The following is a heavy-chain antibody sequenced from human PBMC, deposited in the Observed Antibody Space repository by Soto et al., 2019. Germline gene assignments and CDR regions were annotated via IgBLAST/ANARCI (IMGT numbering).Heavy chain of an antibody. V-gene: IGHV3-7*01. J-gene: IGHJ4*02. Sequence: WWSLRLSCSASVFTFSSFWMDWFRQSPGKGLEWVANISPDGSEKQYVDSVKGRFTISRDNAKNSLYLQMSSVTAEDSALYYCSRSLDSWGQGTRVTVSS. CDR2: ISPDGSEK. CDR1: VFTFSSFW. CDR3: SRSLDS.